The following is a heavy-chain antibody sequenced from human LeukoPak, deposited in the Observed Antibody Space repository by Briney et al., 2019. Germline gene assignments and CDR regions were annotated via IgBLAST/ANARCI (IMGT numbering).Heavy chain of an antibody. CDR3: ARGHFDSTPDY. V-gene: IGHV4-30-2*01. CDR2: IHDSGST. Sequence: PSQTLSLICAVSGGSISSGGYSWSWIRQPPGKGLEWIGYIHDSGSTDYNPSLKSRVTISVDRSKNQFSLKLYSVTAADTAVYYCARGHFDSTPDYWGQGTLVTVSS. D-gene: IGHD3-22*01. CDR1: GGSISSGGYS. J-gene: IGHJ4*02.